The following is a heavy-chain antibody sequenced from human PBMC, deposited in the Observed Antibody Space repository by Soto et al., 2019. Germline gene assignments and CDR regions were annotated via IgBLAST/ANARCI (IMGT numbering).Heavy chain of an antibody. D-gene: IGHD3-22*01. CDR2: IYYSGST. CDR1: GGSISSSDYY. CDR3: ARGVVGYYDSTDAFDI. J-gene: IGHJ3*02. Sequence: QVQLQESGPGLVKPSQTLSLTCTVSGGSISSSDYYWSWIRQPPGKGLEWIGYIYYSGSTYYNPSLKSRVTISVDTSKNQFSLKLSSVTAADTAVYYCARGVVGYYDSTDAFDIWGQGTMVTVSS. V-gene: IGHV4-30-4*01.